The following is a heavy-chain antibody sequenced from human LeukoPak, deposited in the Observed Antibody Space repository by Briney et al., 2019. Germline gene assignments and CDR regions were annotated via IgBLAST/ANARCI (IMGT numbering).Heavy chain of an antibody. CDR1: GFNFSIYG. D-gene: IGHD6-13*01. J-gene: IGHJ4*02. CDR2: IRYDGTHQ. CDR3: AKCFWVAAAGALGY. Sequence: GGSLRLSCAASGFNFSIYGIHWVRQAPGKGLEWVTFIRYDGTHQDYADSVKGRFTISRDNSKNTLYLQMNSLRAEDTAVYCCAKCFWVAAAGALGYWGQGTLVTVSS. V-gene: IGHV3-30*02.